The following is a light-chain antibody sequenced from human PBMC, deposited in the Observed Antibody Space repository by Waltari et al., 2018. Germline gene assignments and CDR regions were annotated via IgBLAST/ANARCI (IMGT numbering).Light chain of an antibody. CDR2: DVS. V-gene: IGLV2-14*03. CDR1: SSDVGGYNY. Sequence: QSALTQPASVSGSPGQSITISCTGTSSDVGGYNYLSWYQQHPGKAPKLMIYDVSNRPSGVSNRFSGSKSGNTASLIISGLQAEDEADYYCSSYTSSSLYVFGRGTKVTVL. J-gene: IGLJ1*01. CDR3: SSYTSSSLYV.